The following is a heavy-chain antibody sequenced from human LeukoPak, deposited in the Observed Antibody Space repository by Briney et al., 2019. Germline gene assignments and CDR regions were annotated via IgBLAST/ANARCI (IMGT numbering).Heavy chain of an antibody. CDR3: ARDRMDV. Sequence: GGSLRLSCAASRFTFSSYAMHWVRQAPGKGLEWVAVISYDGSNKYYADSVKGRFTISRDNSKNTLYLQMNSLRAEDTAVYYCARDRMDVWGQGTTVTVSS. J-gene: IGHJ6*02. V-gene: IGHV3-30-3*01. CDR2: ISYDGSNK. CDR1: RFTFSSYA.